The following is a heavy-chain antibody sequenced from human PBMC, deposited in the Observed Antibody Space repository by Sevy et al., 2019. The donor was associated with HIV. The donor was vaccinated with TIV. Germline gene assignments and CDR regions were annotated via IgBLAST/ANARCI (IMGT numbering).Heavy chain of an antibody. V-gene: IGHV4-38-2*01. Sequence: SETLSLNCAVSGYTISSGYYWGLLRQPPGKVLKWTGRINDFGSTYYNPSLKNRVTISVDTSKNQFSLKLNSVTAADTAVYYCARLSGAVPVADYWGQGTLVTVS. CDR3: ARLSGAVPVADY. J-gene: IGHJ4*02. D-gene: IGHD2-2*01. CDR1: GYTISSGYY. CDR2: INDFGST.